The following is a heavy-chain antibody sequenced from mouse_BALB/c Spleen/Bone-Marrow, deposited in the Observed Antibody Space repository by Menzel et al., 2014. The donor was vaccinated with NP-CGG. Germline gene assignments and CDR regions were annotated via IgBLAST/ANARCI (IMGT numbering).Heavy chain of an antibody. CDR2: SRNRAKYYTT. D-gene: IGHD2-10*02. Sequence: EVKLVESGGGLVQPGDSLRLSCATSGFTFXDFYMEWVRQPPGKRLEWIATSRNRAKYYTTEYSASVKGQFIASRDTSQSVLYLQMNALRAEDTAIYYCARDVGYGNYFVYWGQGTLVTVSA. CDR1: GFTFXDFY. CDR3: ARDVGYGNYFVY. J-gene: IGHJ3*01. V-gene: IGHV7-1*02.